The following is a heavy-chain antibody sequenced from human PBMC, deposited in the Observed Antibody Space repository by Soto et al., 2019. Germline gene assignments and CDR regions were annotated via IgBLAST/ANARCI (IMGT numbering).Heavy chain of an antibody. J-gene: IGHJ4*02. Sequence: QVHLVQSGAEVKKPGSSVRVSCKASGDTFSFYSINWVRQAPGLGLEWMGRINPILSMSNYAQRFQGRVTVTADKSSSTDYMELSSLRSEDTAMYYCASSYGSGYRAFDYWGQGALVTVSS. CDR3: ASSYGSGYRAFDY. V-gene: IGHV1-69*02. CDR2: INPILSMS. CDR1: GDTFSFYS. D-gene: IGHD3-10*01.